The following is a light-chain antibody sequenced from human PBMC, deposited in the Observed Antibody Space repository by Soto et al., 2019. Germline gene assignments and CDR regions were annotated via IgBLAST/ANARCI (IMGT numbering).Light chain of an antibody. CDR2: AAS. CDR3: QQSYSKPYT. Sequence: DIQMTQSPSSLSASVGDRFTITCRAGQSINSYLNWYQHKSGKAPKVLIYAASSLQSGVPSRFSGSGSGTDSTLTISSLQPEDFATYYCQQSYSKPYTFGQGTKVDIK. V-gene: IGKV1-39*01. CDR1: QSINSY. J-gene: IGKJ2*01.